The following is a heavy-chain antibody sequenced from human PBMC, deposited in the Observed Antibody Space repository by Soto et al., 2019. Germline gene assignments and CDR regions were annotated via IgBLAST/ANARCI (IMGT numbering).Heavy chain of an antibody. CDR3: ATVREYSYGRYYFDY. CDR2: TYYRSKWYN. J-gene: IGHJ4*02. Sequence: SQTLSLTCAISGDSVSSNSAAWNWIRQSPSRGLEWLGRTYYRSKWYNDYAVSVKSRITINPDTSKNQFSLQLNSVTPEDTAVYYCATVREYSYGRYYFDYWGQGALVTVSS. CDR1: GDSVSSNSAA. V-gene: IGHV6-1*01. D-gene: IGHD5-18*01.